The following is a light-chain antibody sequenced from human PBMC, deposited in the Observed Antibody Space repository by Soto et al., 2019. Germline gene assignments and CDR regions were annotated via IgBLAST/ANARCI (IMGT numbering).Light chain of an antibody. Sequence: EIVLTQSPGTLSLSPGERATLSCRASQIVSSAYLAWYQQKPGQAPRLLIHGASSRATGIPDRISGSGSGTDFTLTISRLEPEDFAVYYCQQYGSSPITFGQGTRLEIK. V-gene: IGKV3-20*01. CDR3: QQYGSSPIT. J-gene: IGKJ5*01. CDR2: GAS. CDR1: QIVSSAY.